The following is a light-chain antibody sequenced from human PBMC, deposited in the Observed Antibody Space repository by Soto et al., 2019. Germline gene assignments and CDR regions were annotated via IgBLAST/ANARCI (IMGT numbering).Light chain of an antibody. CDR2: RAS. V-gene: IGKV3-15*01. Sequence: EIVMTQSPATLSLSPGERATLSCRASQSVTVNLAWYQQKPGQAPRLLIYRASTRATGIPARFSGGGSGTAFTLTISSLQSEDFAVYICQQYNDWPTRWTFGQGTKVEIK. J-gene: IGKJ1*01. CDR1: QSVTVN. CDR3: QQYNDWPTRWT.